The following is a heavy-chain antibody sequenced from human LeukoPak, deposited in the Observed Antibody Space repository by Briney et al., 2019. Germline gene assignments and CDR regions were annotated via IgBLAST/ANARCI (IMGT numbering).Heavy chain of an antibody. CDR1: GGSISSYY. D-gene: IGHD4-17*01. Sequence: SETLSLTCTVSGGSISSYYWSWIRQPPGKGLEWIGYIYYSGSTNYNPSLKSRVTISVDTSKNQFSLKLSSVTAADTAVYYCARVFPWGYGDYKVQAFDIWGQGTMVTVSS. CDR2: IYYSGST. J-gene: IGHJ3*02. V-gene: IGHV4-59*01. CDR3: ARVFPWGYGDYKVQAFDI.